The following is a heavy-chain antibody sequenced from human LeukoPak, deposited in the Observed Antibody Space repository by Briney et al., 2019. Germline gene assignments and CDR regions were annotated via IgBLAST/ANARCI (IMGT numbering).Heavy chain of an antibody. CDR1: GFTFSSYA. CDR3: AKDEYCSGGSCYSLPNNWFDP. CDR2: ISGSGGST. J-gene: IGHJ5*02. D-gene: IGHD2-15*01. Sequence: GGSLRLSCAASGFTFSSYAMTWVRQAPGKGLEWVSTISGSGGSTYYADSVKGRFTISRDNSKNTLYLQMYSLRAEDTAVYYCAKDEYCSGGSCYSLPNNWFDPWGQGTLVTVSS. V-gene: IGHV3-23*01.